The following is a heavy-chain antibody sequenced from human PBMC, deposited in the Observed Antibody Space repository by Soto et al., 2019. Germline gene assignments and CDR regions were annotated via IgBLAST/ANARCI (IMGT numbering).Heavy chain of an antibody. CDR1: GGSLSNYF. Sequence: SETLSLTCTVSGGSLSNYFWSWIRQPPGKGLEWIGYVYSSGTTDYNPSLKSRVTISIDTSKNQISLKLSSVTAADTAVYYCARGPDHSKVGYWGQGTLVTVSS. J-gene: IGHJ4*02. CDR3: ARGPDHSKVGY. V-gene: IGHV4-59*01. D-gene: IGHD4-4*01. CDR2: VYSSGTT.